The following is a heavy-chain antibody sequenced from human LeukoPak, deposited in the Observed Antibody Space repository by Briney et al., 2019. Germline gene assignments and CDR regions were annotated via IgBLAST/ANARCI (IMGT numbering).Heavy chain of an antibody. CDR3: AKDLIRDIWFGES. CDR2: IRYDGKEK. D-gene: IGHD3-10*01. Sequence: PGGSLRLSCAASGFTFSRFGMHWVRQAPGKGLEWVAFIRYDGKEKFYADSVKGRFTISKDNFENTLYLEMTRLRPEDTAVYYCAKDLIRDIWFGESWGQGTLVTVSS. CDR1: GFTFSRFG. V-gene: IGHV3-30*02. J-gene: IGHJ5*02.